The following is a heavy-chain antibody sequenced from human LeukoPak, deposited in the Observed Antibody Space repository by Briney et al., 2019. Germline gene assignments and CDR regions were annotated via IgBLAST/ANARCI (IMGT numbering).Heavy chain of an antibody. Sequence: ASVKVSCKASGYTFTSYAMNWARQAPGQGLEWMGWISAYNGNTNYAQKLQGRVTMTTDTSTSTAYMELRSLRSDDTAVYYCARVGSGWYLDWFDPWGQGTLVTVSS. V-gene: IGHV1-18*01. J-gene: IGHJ5*02. CDR3: ARVGSGWYLDWFDP. CDR2: ISAYNGNT. CDR1: GYTFTSYA. D-gene: IGHD6-19*01.